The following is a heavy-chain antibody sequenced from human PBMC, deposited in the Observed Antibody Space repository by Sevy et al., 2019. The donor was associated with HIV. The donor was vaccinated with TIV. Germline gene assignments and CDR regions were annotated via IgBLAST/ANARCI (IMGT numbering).Heavy chain of an antibody. Sequence: GGSLRLSCAASGFTFSSYGMHWVRQAPGKGLEWVAVISYDGSFKYYVDSVKGRFTISRDISKSTLYLQMNSLRDEDTAVYYCAKDHGSYYDSSGYYLPGYWGQGSLVTVSS. CDR3: AKDHGSYYDSSGYYLPGY. V-gene: IGHV3-30*18. CDR1: GFTFSSYG. J-gene: IGHJ4*02. D-gene: IGHD3-22*01. CDR2: ISYDGSFK.